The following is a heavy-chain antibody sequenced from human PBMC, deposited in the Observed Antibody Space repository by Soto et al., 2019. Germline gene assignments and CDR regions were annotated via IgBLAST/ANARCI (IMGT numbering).Heavy chain of an antibody. V-gene: IGHV1-69*06. CDR1: GGTFSSYA. D-gene: IGHD6-19*01. CDR2: IIPIFGTA. CDR3: ARDPNSSGWRHDAFDI. Sequence: WASVKVSCKASGGTFSSYAISWVRQAPGQGLEWMGGIIPIFGTANYAQKFQGRVTITADKSTSTAYMELSSLRSEDTAVYYCARDPNSSGWRHDAFDIWGQGTMVTVSS. J-gene: IGHJ3*02.